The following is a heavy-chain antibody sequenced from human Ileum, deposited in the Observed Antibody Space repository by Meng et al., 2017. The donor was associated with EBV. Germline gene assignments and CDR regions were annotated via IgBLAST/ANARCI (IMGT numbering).Heavy chain of an antibody. D-gene: IGHD6-19*01. J-gene: IGHJ4*02. CDR2: IYHSGDS. CDR1: GDSISSNSW. Sequence: QVQLQESGPGPVKPSGTLSLTCTVSGDSISSNSWWNWVRQPPGKGLEWIGDIYHSGDSNYNPSLKSRVTISLDNSNNQFSLTLSSVTAADTAVYYCARDPIPVPGRNFDYWGQGTLVTVSS. CDR3: ARDPIPVPGRNFDY. V-gene: IGHV4-4*02.